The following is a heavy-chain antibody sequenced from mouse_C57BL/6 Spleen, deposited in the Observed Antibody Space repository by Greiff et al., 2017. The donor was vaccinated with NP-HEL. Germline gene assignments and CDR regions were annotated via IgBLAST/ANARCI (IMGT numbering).Heavy chain of an antibody. V-gene: IGHV1-72*01. CDR2: IDPNSGGT. CDR3: ARSGYYGSSYWYFEV. J-gene: IGHJ1*03. Sequence: VQLQQPGAELVKPGASVKLSCTASGYTFTSYWMHWVKQRPGRGLEWIGRIDPNSGGTKYHEKFKSKATLTVDKPSSTAYMQISSLTYEDSAVYYCARSGYYGSSYWYFEVWGTGTTVTVAS. CDR1: GYTFTSYW. D-gene: IGHD1-1*01.